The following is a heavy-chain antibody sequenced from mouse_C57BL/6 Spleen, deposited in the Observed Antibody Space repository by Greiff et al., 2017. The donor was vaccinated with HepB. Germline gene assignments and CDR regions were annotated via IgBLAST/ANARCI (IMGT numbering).Heavy chain of an antibody. J-gene: IGHJ2*01. CDR1: GFTFSDYY. Sequence: EVMLVESEGGLVQPGSSMKLSCTASGFTFSDYYMAWVRQVPEKGLEWVANINYDGSSTYYLDSLKSRFIISRDNAKNILYLQMSSLNSEDTATYWCDRGQLRFAYWGQGTTLTVSS. CDR2: INYDGSST. CDR3: DRGQLRFAY. V-gene: IGHV5-16*01. D-gene: IGHD3-2*02.